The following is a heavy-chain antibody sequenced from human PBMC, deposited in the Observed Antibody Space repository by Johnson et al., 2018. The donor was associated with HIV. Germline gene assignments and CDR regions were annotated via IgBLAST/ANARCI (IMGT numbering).Heavy chain of an antibody. CDR3: AKDKGVKVIDLYLTLGGGAFDI. Sequence: VQLVESGGGVVQPGGSLRLSCAASGFTVSTNYLTWVRQAPGKGLEWVSLIYGGGTTYYADSVKGRFTVSRDNSQNTLYLQMNSLKIEDTAVYYCAKDKGVKVIDLYLTLGGGAFDIWGQGTMVTISS. CDR2: IYGGGTT. J-gene: IGHJ3*02. D-gene: IGHD2-15*01. CDR1: GFTVSTNY. V-gene: IGHV3-66*01.